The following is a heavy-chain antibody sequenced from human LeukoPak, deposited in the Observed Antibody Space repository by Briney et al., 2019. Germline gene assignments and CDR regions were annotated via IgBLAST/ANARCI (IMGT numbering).Heavy chain of an antibody. Sequence: GGSLRLSCAASGFTVSSNYMSWVRQAPGKGLEWVSYISSSGSTIYYADSVKGRFTISRDNAKNSLYLQMNSLRAEDTAVYYCARDYGGSSPFDYWGQGTLVTVSS. J-gene: IGHJ4*02. D-gene: IGHD4-23*01. CDR2: ISSSGSTI. CDR3: ARDYGGSSPFDY. CDR1: GFTVSSNY. V-gene: IGHV3-11*04.